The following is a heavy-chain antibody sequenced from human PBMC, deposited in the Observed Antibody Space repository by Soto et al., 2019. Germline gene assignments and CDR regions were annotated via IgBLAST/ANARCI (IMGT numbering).Heavy chain of an antibody. Sequence: SETLSLTCTVSGVSISSYYWSWIRQPPGKGLEWIGYIYYSGSTNYNPSLKSRVTISVDTSKNQFSLKLSSVTAADTAVYYCARGRQDSNYYYYYMDVWGKGTTVTVSS. CDR1: GVSISSYY. J-gene: IGHJ6*03. D-gene: IGHD3-22*01. CDR3: ARGRQDSNYYYYYMDV. CDR2: IYYSGST. V-gene: IGHV4-59*01.